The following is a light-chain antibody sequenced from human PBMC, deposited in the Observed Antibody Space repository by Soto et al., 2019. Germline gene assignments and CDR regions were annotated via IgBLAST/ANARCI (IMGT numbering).Light chain of an antibody. J-gene: IGKJ1*01. CDR3: QQYGSSPPT. CDR2: GAS. V-gene: IGKV3-20*01. CDR1: QGISSW. Sequence: TQSPSSVSASVGDRVTFTCRASQGISSWLAWYQQKPGQGPRLLIYGASSRATGTPDRFSGSGSGTDFTLTINRLEPEDFALYYCQQYGSSPPTFGQGTKVEIK.